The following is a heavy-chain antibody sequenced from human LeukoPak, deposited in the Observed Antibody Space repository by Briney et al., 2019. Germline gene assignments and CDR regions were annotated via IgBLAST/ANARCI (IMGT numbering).Heavy chain of an antibody. D-gene: IGHD5-24*01. J-gene: IGHJ4*02. V-gene: IGHV4-59*01. CDR1: GGSISSYY. CDR3: ARGSGEMATIADY. Sequence: PSETLSLTCTVSGGSISSYYWSWIRQPPGKGLEWIGYIYYSGSTNYNPSLKSRVTISVDTSKNQFSLKLSSVTVADTAVYYCARGSGEMATIADYWGQGTLVTVSS. CDR2: IYYSGST.